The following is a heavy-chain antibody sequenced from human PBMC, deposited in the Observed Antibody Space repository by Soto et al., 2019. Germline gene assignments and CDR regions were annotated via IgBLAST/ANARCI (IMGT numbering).Heavy chain of an antibody. Sequence: GGSLRLSCAASGLTFSRYDMHWVRQAPGKGLEWVAAISYDGSNKYYADSVKGRFTISRDNSKNTLYLQMNSLRAGDTAVYYCAKGSYSGTYSDFDYWGQGTLVTVSS. D-gene: IGHD1-26*01. CDR3: AKGSYSGTYSDFDY. V-gene: IGHV3-30*18. J-gene: IGHJ4*02. CDR1: GLTFSRYD. CDR2: ISYDGSNK.